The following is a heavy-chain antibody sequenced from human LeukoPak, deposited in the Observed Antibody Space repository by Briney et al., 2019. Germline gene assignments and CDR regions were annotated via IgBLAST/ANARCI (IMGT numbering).Heavy chain of an antibody. CDR3: ARDRLGRGYYGDYYGGYYFDY. Sequence: SGGSLRLSCAASGFTFSSYSMNWVRQAPGKGLEWVSSISSSSSYIYYADSVKGRFTISRDNAKNSLYLQMNSLRAEDTAVYYCARDRLGRGYYGDYYGGYYFDYWGQGTLVTVSS. CDR2: ISSSSSYI. J-gene: IGHJ4*02. V-gene: IGHV3-21*01. CDR1: GFTFSSYS. D-gene: IGHD4-17*01.